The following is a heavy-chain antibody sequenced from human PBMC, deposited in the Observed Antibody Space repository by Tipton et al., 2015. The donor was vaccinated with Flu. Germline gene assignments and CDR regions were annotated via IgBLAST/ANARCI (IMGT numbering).Heavy chain of an antibody. J-gene: IGHJ4*02. Sequence: TLSLTCSVSGGSISNSDYFWGWIRQPPGKGLEWIGAINDAGTAYYNPSLKNRATISVDTSNNQFSLRLTSVTAADTAVYYCARDSRIAAAGSEDYWGQGTLVTVSS. CDR2: INDAGTA. V-gene: IGHV4-39*07. D-gene: IGHD6-13*01. CDR3: ARDSRIAAAGSEDY. CDR1: GGSISNSDYF.